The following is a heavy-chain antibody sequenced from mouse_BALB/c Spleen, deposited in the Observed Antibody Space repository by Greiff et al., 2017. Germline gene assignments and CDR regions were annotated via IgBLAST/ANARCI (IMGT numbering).Heavy chain of an antibody. D-gene: IGHD1-1*01. V-gene: IGHV1-7*01. CDR2: INPSTGYT. CDR3: ARQDYYYGSSYEGYYAMDY. Sequence: VKLQESGAELAKPGASVKMSCKASGYTFTSYWMHWVKQRPGQGLEWIGYINPSTGYTEYNQKFKDKATLTADKSSSTAYMQLSSLTSEDSAVYYCARQDYYYGSSYEGYYAMDYWGQGTSVTVSS. CDR1: GYTFTSYW. J-gene: IGHJ4*01.